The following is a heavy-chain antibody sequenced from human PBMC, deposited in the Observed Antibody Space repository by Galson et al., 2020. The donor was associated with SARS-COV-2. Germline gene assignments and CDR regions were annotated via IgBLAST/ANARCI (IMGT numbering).Heavy chain of an antibody. D-gene: IGHD3-10*01. V-gene: IGHV3-23*01. CDR3: AKGPWERYYFGSGSVYFDY. Sequence: GGSLRLSCAASGFTFSSYAMSWVRQAPGKWLEWVSAISHSGGTTYYADSVEGRFTISRDNSKNTLYLLMNSLRAEDTAIYYCAKGPWERYYFGSGSVYFDYWGQGTLVTVSS. J-gene: IGHJ4*02. CDR2: ISHSGGTT. CDR1: GFTFSSYA.